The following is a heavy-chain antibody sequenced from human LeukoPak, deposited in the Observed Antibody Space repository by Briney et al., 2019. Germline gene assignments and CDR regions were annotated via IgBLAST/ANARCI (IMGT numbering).Heavy chain of an antibody. V-gene: IGHV4-59*01. Sequence: SETLSLTCTVSGGSISSYYWSWIRQPPGKGLEWIGYIYYSGSTNYNPSLKSRVTISVDTSKNQFSLKLSSVTAADTAVYYCARLASDYYDSSGPDIWGQGTMVTVSS. CDR2: IYYSGST. CDR1: GGSISSYY. CDR3: ARLASDYYDSSGPDI. J-gene: IGHJ3*02. D-gene: IGHD3-22*01.